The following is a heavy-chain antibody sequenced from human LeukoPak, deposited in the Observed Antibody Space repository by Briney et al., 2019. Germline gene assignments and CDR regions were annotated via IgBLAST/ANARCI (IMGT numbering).Heavy chain of an antibody. Sequence: SQTLSLTCTVSGGSISSGSYYWSWIRQPAGKGLEWIGRIYTSGNTNYNPSLKSRVTISVDTSKNQFSLKLSPVTAADTAVYYCARDSAYYDSSGYLKEDWFDPWGQGTLVTVSS. J-gene: IGHJ5*02. CDR3: ARDSAYYDSSGYLKEDWFDP. CDR2: IYTSGNT. V-gene: IGHV4-61*02. CDR1: GGSISSGSYY. D-gene: IGHD3-22*01.